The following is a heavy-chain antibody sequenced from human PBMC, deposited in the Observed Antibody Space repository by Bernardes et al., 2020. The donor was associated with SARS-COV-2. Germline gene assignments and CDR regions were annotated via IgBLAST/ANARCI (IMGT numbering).Heavy chain of an antibody. D-gene: IGHD5-12*01. Sequence: GWSLRLSCAASGFTFSSFAMSWVRQAPGKGLEWVSGMSGSGDTTYYADSVKGRFTISRDNSKNTLYLQMNSLRAEDTALYYCAKEAGYTGYDHFDSWGQGTLVTVSS. CDR1: GFTFSSFA. CDR2: MSGSGDTT. J-gene: IGHJ4*02. V-gene: IGHV3-23*01. CDR3: AKEAGYTGYDHFDS.